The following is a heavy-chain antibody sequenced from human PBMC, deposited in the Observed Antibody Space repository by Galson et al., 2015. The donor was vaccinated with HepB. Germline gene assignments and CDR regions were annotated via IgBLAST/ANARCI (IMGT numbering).Heavy chain of an antibody. D-gene: IGHD3-9*01. CDR2: IVVGSGNT. CDR1: GFTFTSSA. CDR3: AASSGLDVDYDILTHPPATDYYYMDV. V-gene: IGHV1-58*01. Sequence: SVKVSCKASGFTFTSSAVQWVRQARGQRLEWIGWIVVGSGNTNYAQKFQERVTITRDMSTSTAYMELSSLRSEDTAVYYCAASSGLDVDYDILTHPPATDYYYMDVWGKGTTVTVSS. J-gene: IGHJ6*03.